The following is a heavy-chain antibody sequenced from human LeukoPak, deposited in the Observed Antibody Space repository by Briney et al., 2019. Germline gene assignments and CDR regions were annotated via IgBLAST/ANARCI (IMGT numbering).Heavy chain of an antibody. J-gene: IGHJ6*03. D-gene: IGHD3-3*01. V-gene: IGHV3-64*01. CDR2: VSSNGGRT. Sequence: PGGSLRLSCETSGFTFSSYGMHWVRQAPGKGLEYVAAVSSNGGRTYYANSVKGRLSISRDNSRNTLYLQMGSLRAEDTAVYYCARDLRSGAYYYFYMDVWGNGTTVTISS. CDR1: GFTFSSYG. CDR3: ARDLRSGAYYYFYMDV.